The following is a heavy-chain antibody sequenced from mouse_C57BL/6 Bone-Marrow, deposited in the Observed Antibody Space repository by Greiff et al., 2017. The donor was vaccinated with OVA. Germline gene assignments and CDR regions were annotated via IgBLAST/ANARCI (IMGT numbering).Heavy chain of an antibody. D-gene: IGHD2-4*01. Sequence: QVQLQQSGPGLVQPSQSLSITCTVSGFSLTSYGVHWVRQSPGKGLAWLGVIWSGGSTDYNAAFISRLSISKDNSKSQVFFKMNSLQADDTAIYYCARNAATMITTGYWYFDVWGTGTTVTVSS. CDR2: IWSGGST. J-gene: IGHJ1*03. CDR1: GFSLTSYG. V-gene: IGHV2-2*01. CDR3: ARNAATMITTGYWYFDV.